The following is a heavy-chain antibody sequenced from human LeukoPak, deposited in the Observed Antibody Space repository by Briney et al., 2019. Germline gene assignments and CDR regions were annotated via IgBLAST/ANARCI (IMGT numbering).Heavy chain of an antibody. CDR2: IIPTFGAA. CDR3: ARSVLLGSGAKRGSFDY. Sequence: GASVKVSCKASGGTFGSYAISWERQAPGQGLELMGGIIPTFGAANYAQKFQGRVTITTDESTSTAYMELSSMRSEDMAVYYCARSVLLGSGAKRGSFDYWGQGTLVTVSS. V-gene: IGHV1-69*05. J-gene: IGHJ4*02. D-gene: IGHD1-26*01. CDR1: GGTFGSYA.